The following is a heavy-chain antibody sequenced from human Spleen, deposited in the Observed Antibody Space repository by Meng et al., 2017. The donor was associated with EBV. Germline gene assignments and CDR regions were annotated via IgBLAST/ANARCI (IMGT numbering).Heavy chain of an antibody. CDR1: GDTFGYYT. CDR2: IIPIYGTT. V-gene: IGHV1-69*01. Sequence: QWELVEVGAEVKKPGSSVKVSCKVSGDTFGYYTISWVRQAPGQGPEWMGGIIPIYGTTSYAQKFQGRVMISADESTTTAYMEMRSLTLDDTAVYYCARESPDRSTDPWGQGTLVTVSS. J-gene: IGHJ5*02. CDR3: ARESPDRSTDP.